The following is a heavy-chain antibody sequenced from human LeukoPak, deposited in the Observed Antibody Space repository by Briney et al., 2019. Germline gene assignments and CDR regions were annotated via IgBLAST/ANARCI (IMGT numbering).Heavy chain of an antibody. CDR1: GGSISSYY. CDR2: IYYSGST. D-gene: IGHD2-2*01. V-gene: IGHV4-59*01. J-gene: IGHJ4*02. Sequence: PSETLSLTCTVSGGSISSYYWSWIRQPPGKGLEWIGYIYYSGSTNYNPSLKSRVTISVDTSKNQFSPKLSSVTAADTAVYYCARLPGPYFDYWGQGTLVTVSS. CDR3: ARLPGPYFDY.